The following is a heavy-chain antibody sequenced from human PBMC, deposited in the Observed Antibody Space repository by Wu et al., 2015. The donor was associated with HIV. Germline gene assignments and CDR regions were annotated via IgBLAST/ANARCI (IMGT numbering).Heavy chain of an antibody. J-gene: IGHJ4*02. CDR1: GYIFSDYY. Sequence: QAQLVQSGAEVKKPGASVRVSCKASGYIFSDYYIHWVRQAPGQGLEWLGVINPRTDSTTYAQSFEARLTIARDTSKNTIYMQLSGLKSDDTAKYFCARERVDYDSAGYRAHRGYYFDYWARERWSSSP. CDR3: ARERVDYDSAGYRAHRGYYFDY. V-gene: IGHV1-46*01. CDR2: INPRTDST. D-gene: IGHD3-22*01.